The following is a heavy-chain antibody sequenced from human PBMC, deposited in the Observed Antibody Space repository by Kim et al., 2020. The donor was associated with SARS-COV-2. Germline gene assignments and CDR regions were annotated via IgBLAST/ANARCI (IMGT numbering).Heavy chain of an antibody. CDR3: AKDGGSGWYPGRYAFDI. V-gene: IGHV3-43*01. CDR1: GFTFDDYT. Sequence: GGSLRLSCAASGFTFDDYTMHWVRQAPGKGLEWVSLISWDGGSTYYADSVKGRFTISRDNSKNSLYLQMNSLRTEDTALYYCAKDGGSGWYPGRYAFDIWGQGTMVTVSS. D-gene: IGHD6-19*01. J-gene: IGHJ3*02. CDR2: ISWDGGST.